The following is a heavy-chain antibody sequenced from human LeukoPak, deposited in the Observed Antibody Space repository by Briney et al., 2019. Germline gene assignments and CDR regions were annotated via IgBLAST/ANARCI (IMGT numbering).Heavy chain of an antibody. CDR1: GFTFSSHG. Sequence: GGSLRLSCAASGFTFSSHGMSWVRQAPGKGLEWVSTISGSGDNTYYADSVKGRFTISRDNSKNTLYLQMNSLRAEDTAVYYCAKVANRGWGDAFDIWGQGTMVTVSS. V-gene: IGHV3-23*01. CDR2: ISGSGDNT. D-gene: IGHD3-10*01. J-gene: IGHJ3*02. CDR3: AKVANRGWGDAFDI.